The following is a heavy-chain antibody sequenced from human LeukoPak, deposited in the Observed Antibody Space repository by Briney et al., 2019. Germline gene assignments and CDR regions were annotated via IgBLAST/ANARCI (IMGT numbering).Heavy chain of an antibody. CDR2: ISYDGSNK. V-gene: IGHV3-30*18. D-gene: IGHD4-17*01. Sequence: GGSLRLSCAASGFTFSSYGMHWVRQAPGKGLEWVAVISYDGSNKYYADSVKGRFTISRDNSKNTLYLQMNSLRAGDTAVYYCAKGPDYGAYYFDYWGQGTLVTVSS. J-gene: IGHJ4*02. CDR1: GFTFSSYG. CDR3: AKGPDYGAYYFDY.